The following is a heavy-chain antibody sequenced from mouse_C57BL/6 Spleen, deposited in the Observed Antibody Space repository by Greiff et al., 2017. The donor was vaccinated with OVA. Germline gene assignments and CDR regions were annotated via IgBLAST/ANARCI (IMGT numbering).Heavy chain of an antibody. CDR2: IDPSDSYT. CDR3: ARGANWYVDY. J-gene: IGHJ2*01. CDR1: GYTFTSYW. D-gene: IGHD4-1*01. Sequence: QVQLQQPGAELVMPGASVKLSCKASGYTFTSYWMHWVKQRPGQGLEWIGEIDPSDSYTNYNQKFKGKSTLTVDKSSSTAYMQLSSLTSEDSAVYYCARGANWYVDYWGQGTTLTVSS. V-gene: IGHV1-69*01.